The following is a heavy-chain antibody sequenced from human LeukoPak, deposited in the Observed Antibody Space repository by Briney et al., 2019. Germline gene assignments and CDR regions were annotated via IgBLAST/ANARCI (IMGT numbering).Heavy chain of an antibody. CDR3: ARDQSFGSGSFQDF. J-gene: IGHJ4*02. CDR1: GYTFTSHD. CDR2: MNPKSGNT. D-gene: IGHD3-10*01. V-gene: IGHV1-8*01. Sequence: GASVKVSCKASGYTFTSHDINWVRQATGQGLEWMGWMNPKSGNTGYAQKFQGRVTMTRNTSISTAYMELSSLRSDDTAVYYCARDQSFGSGSFQDFWGQGTLVTVSS.